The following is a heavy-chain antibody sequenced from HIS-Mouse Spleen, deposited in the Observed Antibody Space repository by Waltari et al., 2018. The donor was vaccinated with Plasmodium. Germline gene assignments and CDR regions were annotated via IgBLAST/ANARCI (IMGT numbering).Heavy chain of an antibody. CDR1: GFTFSSYA. CDR2: IGGSGGST. V-gene: IGHV3-23*01. J-gene: IGHJ4*02. CDR3: AKTIKYYDILTGYPFDY. D-gene: IGHD3-9*01. Sequence: EVQLLESGGGLVQPGGSLRLSCAASGFTFSSYAMSWVRQAQGMGLGWVSAIGGSGGSTYYADPVKGRFTISRDNSKNTLYLQMNSLRAEDTAVYYCAKTIKYYDILTGYPFDYWGQGTLVTVSS.